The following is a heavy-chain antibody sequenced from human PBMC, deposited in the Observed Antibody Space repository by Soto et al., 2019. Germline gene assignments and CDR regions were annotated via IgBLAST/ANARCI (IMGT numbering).Heavy chain of an antibody. V-gene: IGHV4-34*01. CDR1: GGSFSGYY. D-gene: IGHD6-19*01. CDR2: INHSGST. Sequence: PSETLSLTCAVYGGSFSGYYWSWIRQPPGKGLEWIGEINHSGSTNYNPSLKSRVTISVDTSKNQFSLKLSSVTAADTAVYYCARDRYVGLAGGWYYEGYYYYGMDVWGQGTTVTVSS. J-gene: IGHJ6*02. CDR3: ARDRYVGLAGGWYYEGYYYYGMDV.